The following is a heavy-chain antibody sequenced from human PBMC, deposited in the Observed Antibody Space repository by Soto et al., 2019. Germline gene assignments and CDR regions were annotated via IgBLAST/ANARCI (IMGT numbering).Heavy chain of an antibody. D-gene: IGHD3-10*01. V-gene: IGHV4-59*08. CDR2: IYYSGST. CDR1: GGSISSYY. J-gene: IGHJ6*03. Sequence: SETLSLTCTVSGGSISSYYWSWIRQPPGKGLEWIGYIYYSGSTNYNPSLKSRVTISVDTSKNQFSLKLSSVTAADTAVYYCARLRSDYYGSGSPDYYYYMDVWGKGTTVTVSS. CDR3: ARLRSDYYGSGSPDYYYYMDV.